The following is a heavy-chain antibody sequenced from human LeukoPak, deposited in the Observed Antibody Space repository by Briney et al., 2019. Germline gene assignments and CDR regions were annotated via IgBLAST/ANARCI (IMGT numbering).Heavy chain of an antibody. CDR1: GFTFSDYY. Sequence: GGSLRLSCAASGFTFSDYYMSWIRQAPGKGLEWVAVISYDGSNKYYADSVKGRFTISRDNSKNTLYLQMNSLRAEDTAVYYCARDLPKGPWGQGTLVTVSS. J-gene: IGHJ5*02. V-gene: IGHV3-30-3*01. CDR3: ARDLPKGP. CDR2: ISYDGSNK.